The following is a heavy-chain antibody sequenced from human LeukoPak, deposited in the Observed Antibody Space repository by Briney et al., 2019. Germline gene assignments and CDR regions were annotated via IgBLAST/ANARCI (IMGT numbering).Heavy chain of an antibody. J-gene: IGHJ5*02. Sequence: GGSLRLSCAASGFTFSSYSMNWVRQAPEKGLVWVSRINTDGSSTTYADSVEGRFTISRDNAKNTLFLQMNSLRAEDTAVYYCARDVYGRFDPWGQGTLVTVSS. CDR1: GFTFSSYS. CDR3: ARDVYGRFDP. D-gene: IGHD2/OR15-2a*01. CDR2: INTDGSST. V-gene: IGHV3-74*01.